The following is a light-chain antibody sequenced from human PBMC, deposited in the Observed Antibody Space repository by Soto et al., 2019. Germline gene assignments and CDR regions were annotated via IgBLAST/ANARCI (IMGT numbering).Light chain of an antibody. J-gene: IGLJ1*01. V-gene: IGLV2-14*01. CDR1: SSDVDAYNY. CDR3: CSYTNSNTFV. CDR2: HVT. Sequence: QSVLTQPASMSGSLGQSITISCSGTSSDVDAYNYVSWYQQYPGKAPKLMIYHVTDRPSGVSNRFSGSKSGNTASLTISGLQAEDEADYYCCSYTNSNTFVFGTGTKVTVL.